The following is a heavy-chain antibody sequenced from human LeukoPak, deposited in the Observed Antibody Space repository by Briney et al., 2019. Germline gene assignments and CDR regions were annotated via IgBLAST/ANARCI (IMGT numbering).Heavy chain of an antibody. D-gene: IGHD6-19*01. Sequence: SVNVSCKASGGTFSSYAISWVRQAPGQGLEWMGGIIPIFGTANYAQKFQGRVTITTDESTSTAYMELSSLRSEDTAVYYCARGRGAVAPLPSWGQGTLVTVSS. V-gene: IGHV1-69*05. CDR2: IIPIFGTA. J-gene: IGHJ4*02. CDR3: ARGRGAVAPLPS. CDR1: GGTFSSYA.